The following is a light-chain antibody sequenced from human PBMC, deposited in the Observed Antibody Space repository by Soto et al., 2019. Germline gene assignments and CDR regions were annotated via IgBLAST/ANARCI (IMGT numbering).Light chain of an antibody. CDR3: QQRSDWPPLT. CDR1: HSIDFY. V-gene: IGKV3-11*01. J-gene: IGKJ4*01. CDR2: DAS. Sequence: TQSPATLSLSPGERATLSCRASHSIDFYLAWYQHKPGQSPRLLIYDASKRATGIPARFSVSGSGTGSTLTISSLEPEDFAVEYCQQRSDWPPLTFGGGTKVEIK.